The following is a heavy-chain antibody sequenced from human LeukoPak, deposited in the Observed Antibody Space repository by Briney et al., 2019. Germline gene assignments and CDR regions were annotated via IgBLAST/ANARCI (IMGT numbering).Heavy chain of an antibody. CDR3: ARVDTAMVWSAFDI. D-gene: IGHD5-18*01. V-gene: IGHV1-69*13. J-gene: IGHJ3*02. CDR1: GGTFSIYA. CDR2: IIPIFGTA. Sequence: SVKVSCKASGGTFSIYAISWVRQAPGQGLEWMGGIIPIFGTANYAQKFQGRVTITADESTSTAYMELSSLRSEDTAVYYCARVDTAMVWSAFDIWGQGTMVTVSS.